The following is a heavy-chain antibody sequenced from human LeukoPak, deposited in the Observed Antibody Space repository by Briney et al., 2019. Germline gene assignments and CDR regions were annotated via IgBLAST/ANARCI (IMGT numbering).Heavy chain of an antibody. J-gene: IGHJ4*02. V-gene: IGHV3-48*01. CDR2: IMTTSGTI. CDR1: GFTFSRYS. CDR3: ARVKETTVTTMDY. Sequence: GGSLRLSCSASGFTFSRYSMNWVRQAPGKGLEWVSYIMTTSGTIYYADSVKGRFTISRDNAKKSLFLQMSNLRAEDTALYYCARVKETTVTTMDYWGQGTVVTVSS. D-gene: IGHD4-17*01.